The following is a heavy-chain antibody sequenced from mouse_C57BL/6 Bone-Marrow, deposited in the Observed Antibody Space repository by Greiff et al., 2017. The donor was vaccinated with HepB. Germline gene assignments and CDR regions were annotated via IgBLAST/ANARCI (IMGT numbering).Heavy chain of an antibody. V-gene: IGHV1-15*01. J-gene: IGHJ3*01. D-gene: IGHD1-2*01. CDR3: TREGLRRRTWFAY. CDR1: GYTFTDYE. Sequence: QVQLQQSGAELVRPGASVTLSCKASGYTFTDYEMHWVKQTPVHGLEWIGAIDPETGGTAYNQKFKGKAILTADKSSSTAYMELRSLTSEDSAVYYCTREGLRRRTWFAYWGQGTLVTVSA. CDR2: IDPETGGT.